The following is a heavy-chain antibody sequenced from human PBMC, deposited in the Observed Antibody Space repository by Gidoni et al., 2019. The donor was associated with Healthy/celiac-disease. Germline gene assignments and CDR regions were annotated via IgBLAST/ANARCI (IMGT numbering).Heavy chain of an antibody. D-gene: IGHD7-27*01. CDR3: ARDQTLTGDIEGDYYYGMDV. J-gene: IGHJ6*02. CDR1: GFTFSSYG. Sequence: QVQLVESGGGVVQPGRSLRLSCAASGFTFSSYGMPWVRQAPGKGLEWVAVISYDGSNKYYADSVKGRFTISRDNSKNTLYLQMNSLRAEDTAVYYCARDQTLTGDIEGDYYYGMDVWGQGTTVTVSS. V-gene: IGHV3-30*03. CDR2: ISYDGSNK.